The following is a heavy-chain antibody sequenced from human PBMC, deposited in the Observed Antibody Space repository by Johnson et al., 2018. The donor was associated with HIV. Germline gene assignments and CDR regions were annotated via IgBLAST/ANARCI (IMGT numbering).Heavy chain of an antibody. J-gene: IGHJ3*02. CDR1: GFTFGDYA. CDR3: TGGRDLRAFDI. Sequence: VQLVESGGGLVQPGRSLRLSCTASGFTFGDYAMSWVRQAPGKGLEWVGFIRSKAYGGTTEYAASVKGRLIISRDDSKSIAFLQMDSLKTEDTAMYYCTGGRDLRAFDIWGQGTMVTVSS. CDR2: IRSKAYGGTT. D-gene: IGHD2-21*02. V-gene: IGHV3-49*04.